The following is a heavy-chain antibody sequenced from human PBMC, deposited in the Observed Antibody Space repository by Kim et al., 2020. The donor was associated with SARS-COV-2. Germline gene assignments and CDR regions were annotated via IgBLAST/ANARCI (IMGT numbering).Heavy chain of an antibody. CDR2: IKSKTDGGTT. CDR1: GFTFSNAW. D-gene: IGHD2-2*01. CDR3: TTVEGQLLWKGSSC. V-gene: IGHV3-15*01. J-gene: IGHJ4*02. Sequence: GGSLRLSCAASGFTFSNAWMSWVRQAPGKGLEWVGRIKSKTDGGTTDYAAPVKGRFTISRDDSKNTLYLQMNSLKTEDTAVYYCTTVEGQLLWKGSSCWGQGTLVTVSS.